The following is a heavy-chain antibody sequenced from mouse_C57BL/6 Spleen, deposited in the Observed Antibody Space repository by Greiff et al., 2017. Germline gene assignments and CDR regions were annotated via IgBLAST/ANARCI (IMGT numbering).Heavy chain of an antibody. CDR2: IRNKANGYTT. V-gene: IGHV7-3*01. D-gene: IGHD2-12*01. Sequence: EVMLVESGGGLVQPGGSLSLSCAASGFTFTDYYMSWVRQPPGKALEWLGFIRNKANGYTTEYSASVKGRFTISRDNSQSILYLQMNALRAEDSATYYCARGPLTTYYAMDDWGQGTSVTVSS. CDR1: GFTFTDYY. J-gene: IGHJ4*01. CDR3: ARGPLTTYYAMDD.